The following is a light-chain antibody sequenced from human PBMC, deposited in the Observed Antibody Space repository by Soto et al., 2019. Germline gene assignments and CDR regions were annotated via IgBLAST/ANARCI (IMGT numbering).Light chain of an antibody. Sequence: EIVMTQSPATLSVSPGERATLSCRGSQSVSSNLAWYQQQPGQAPRLLIYGASTRATGIPARFSGSGSGTDFTLTISSLEPADFAVYYCQQRSRWPPWSFGQGTKVDIK. CDR3: QQRSRWPPWS. V-gene: IGKV3-15*01. J-gene: IGKJ1*01. CDR2: GAS. CDR1: QSVSSN.